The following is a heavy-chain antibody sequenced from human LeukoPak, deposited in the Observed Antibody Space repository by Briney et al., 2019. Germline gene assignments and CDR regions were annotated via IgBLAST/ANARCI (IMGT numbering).Heavy chain of an antibody. CDR3: ARVPIGSVYYFGY. CDR1: GYTFTGYY. J-gene: IGHJ4*02. V-gene: IGHV1-2*02. Sequence: ASVKVSCKASGYTFTGYYMHWVRQAPGQGLEWVGWLNPNSGGTNYAQKFQGRVTMTRDTSISTAYMELSRLRSDDTAVYYRARVPIGSVYYFGYWGQGTLVTVSS. D-gene: IGHD2-15*01. CDR2: LNPNSGGT.